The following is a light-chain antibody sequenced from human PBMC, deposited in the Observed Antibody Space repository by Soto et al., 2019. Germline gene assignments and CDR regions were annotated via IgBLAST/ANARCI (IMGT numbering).Light chain of an antibody. CDR3: QQYKYWPRT. CDR1: QSVNSD. J-gene: IGKJ1*01. V-gene: IGKV3-15*01. Sequence: VMTQSPAILSVSPGERATLSCRASQSVNSDLAWYQQKPGQAPRLLIQGASTRATGIPARVSGSGSGTEFTLTISSLQSEDFAVYYCQQYKYWPRTFGQGTKVDI. CDR2: GAS.